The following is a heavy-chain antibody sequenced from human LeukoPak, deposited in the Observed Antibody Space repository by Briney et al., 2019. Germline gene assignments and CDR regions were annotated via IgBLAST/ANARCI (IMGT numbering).Heavy chain of an antibody. CDR3: ATYGGTGYYGFAY. Sequence: PSETLSLTCTVSGGSISTYYWSWIRQPPGEGLEWIGYIYYSGSTNYNPSLKSRVTISVDTSKNQFSLKLSSVTAADTAAYYCATYGGTGYYGFAYWGQGTLVTVSS. CDR1: GGSISTYY. CDR2: IYYSGST. J-gene: IGHJ4*02. D-gene: IGHD3/OR15-3a*01. V-gene: IGHV4-59*01.